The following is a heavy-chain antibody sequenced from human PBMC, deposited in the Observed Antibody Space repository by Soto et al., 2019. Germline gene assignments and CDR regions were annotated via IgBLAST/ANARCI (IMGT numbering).Heavy chain of an antibody. CDR3: ARDRPNSSPSDAFDI. Sequence: ASVKVSCKASGYTFTSYGISWVRQAPGQGLEWMGWISAYNGNTNYAQKLQGRVTMTTDTSTSTAYMELRSLRSDDTAVYYCARDRPNSSPSDAFDIWSQGTMVTVSS. D-gene: IGHD6-13*01. CDR2: ISAYNGNT. V-gene: IGHV1-18*01. J-gene: IGHJ3*02. CDR1: GYTFTSYG.